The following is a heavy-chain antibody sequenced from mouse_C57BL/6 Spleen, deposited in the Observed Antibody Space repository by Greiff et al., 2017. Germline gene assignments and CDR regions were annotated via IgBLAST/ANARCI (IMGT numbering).Heavy chain of an antibody. J-gene: IGHJ1*03. CDR1: GYSITSGYY. D-gene: IGHD2-1*01. CDR2: ISYDGSH. V-gene: IGHV3-6*01. CDR3: LIYYGNYDWYFDV. Sequence: EVKLEESGPGLVKPSQSLSLTCSVTGYSITSGYYWNWIRQFPGNKLEWIGYISYDGSHNYNPSLKNRISITRDTSKNQFFLKLNSVTTEDTATYYCLIYYGNYDWYFDVWGTGTTVTVSS.